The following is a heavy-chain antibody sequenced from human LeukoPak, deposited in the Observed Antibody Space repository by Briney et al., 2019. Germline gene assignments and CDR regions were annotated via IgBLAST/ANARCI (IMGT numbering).Heavy chain of an antibody. CDR1: GFSFNDFA. CDR3: AKSSIMFAAGRLGSIDF. CDR2: IRRDGSHK. J-gene: IGHJ4*02. V-gene: IGHV3-30*02. Sequence: LSGRSLTLSCAASGFSFNDFAMSWVRQAPGKGLDWVALIRRDGSHKYYAHSIKGRFTISRDNSKNTLYLQMSSLRAEDTAVYYCAKSSIMFAAGRLGSIDFWGQGTLVTVSS. D-gene: IGHD6-25*01.